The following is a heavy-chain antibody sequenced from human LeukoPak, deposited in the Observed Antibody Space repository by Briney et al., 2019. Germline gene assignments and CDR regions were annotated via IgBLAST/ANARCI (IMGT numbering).Heavy chain of an antibody. CDR3: ARNASDSGTSYFVY. V-gene: IGHV4-39*01. CDR1: GGSISSSTYY. D-gene: IGHD1-26*01. Sequence: SETLSLTCTVSGGSISSSTYYWGWIRQPPGKGLEWIGSIYYSGSTSYNPSLKSRVTISVDTSKNQFSLKLDSVTAADTAVYYCARNASDSGTSYFVYWGQGTLVTVSS. CDR2: IYYSGST. J-gene: IGHJ4*02.